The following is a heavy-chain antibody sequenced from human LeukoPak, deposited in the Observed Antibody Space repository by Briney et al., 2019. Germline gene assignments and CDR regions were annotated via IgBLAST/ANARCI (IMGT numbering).Heavy chain of an antibody. CDR3: ARENVDYDFWSGYPNWFDP. V-gene: IGHV3-7*05. Sequence: GGSLRLSCAVSGFTFTSYWMSWVRQAPGKGLEWVANIRQDGSEKYYVDSVKGRFSISRDNAKKSLYLQMNCLRADDTAVYYCARENVDYDFWSGYPNWFDPWGQGTLVTVSS. J-gene: IGHJ5*02. D-gene: IGHD3-3*01. CDR2: IRQDGSEK. CDR1: GFTFTSYW.